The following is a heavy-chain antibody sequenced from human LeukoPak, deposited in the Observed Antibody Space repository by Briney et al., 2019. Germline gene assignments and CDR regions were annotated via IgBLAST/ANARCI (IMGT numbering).Heavy chain of an antibody. CDR3: ARDDNYYDSSGYCSY. CDR1: GFTLRSNA. D-gene: IGHD3-22*01. CDR2: SSDSGIHT. Sequence: PARSRRLSCAADGFTLRSNAMSWVRQAPGKVMEWVSSSSDSGIHTYYGDSVKGRFTISRDNAKNSLYLQMNSLRAEDTAVYYCARDDNYYDSSGYCSYWGQGTLVTVSS. J-gene: IGHJ4*02. V-gene: IGHV3-21*01.